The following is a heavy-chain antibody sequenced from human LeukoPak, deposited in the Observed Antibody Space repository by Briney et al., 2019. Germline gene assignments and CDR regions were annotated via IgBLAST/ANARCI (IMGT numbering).Heavy chain of an antibody. CDR1: GFTFSSYG. J-gene: IGHJ4*02. CDR2: IRYGGSNK. Sequence: GGSLRLSCAASGFTFSSYGMHWVRQAPGKGLEWVAFIRYGGSNKYYADSVKGRFTISRDNSKNTLYLQMNSLRAEDTAVYYCAKDLWGYKGYWGQGTLVTVSS. D-gene: IGHD5-12*01. CDR3: AKDLWGYKGY. V-gene: IGHV3-30*02.